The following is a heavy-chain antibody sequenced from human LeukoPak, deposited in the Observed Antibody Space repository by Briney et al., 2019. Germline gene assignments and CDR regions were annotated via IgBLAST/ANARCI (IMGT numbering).Heavy chain of an antibody. CDR1: GGSISSSNYY. D-gene: IGHD3-22*01. V-gene: IGHV4-31*03. CDR2: IYYSGST. J-gene: IGHJ4*02. CDR3: ARDPSGYFNY. Sequence: PSQTLSLTCTVSGGSISSSNYYWSWIRQHPGKGLEWIGYIYYSGSTNYNPSLKSRVTISVDTSKNQFSLKLSSVTAADTAVYYCARDPSGYFNYWGQGTLATVSS.